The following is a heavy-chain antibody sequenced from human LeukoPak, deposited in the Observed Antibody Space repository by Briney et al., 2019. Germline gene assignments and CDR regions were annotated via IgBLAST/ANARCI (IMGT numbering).Heavy chain of an antibody. V-gene: IGHV3-30-3*01. CDR1: GFTFSSYA. J-gene: IGHJ3*02. CDR3: ARDGGVGAPGDDAFDI. CDR2: ISYDGSNK. Sequence: GGSLRLSCAASGFTFSSYAMHWVRQAPGKGLEWVAVISYDGSNKYYADSVKGRFTISRDNSKNTLYLQMNSLRAEDTAVYYCARDGGVGAPGDDAFDIWGQGTMVTVSS. D-gene: IGHD1-26*01.